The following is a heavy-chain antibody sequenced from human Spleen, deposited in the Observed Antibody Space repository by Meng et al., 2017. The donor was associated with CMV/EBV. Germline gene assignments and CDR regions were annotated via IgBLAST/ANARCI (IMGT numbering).Heavy chain of an antibody. CDR3: ARRQLYCSSTSCYLGALDY. CDR1: GFTFSSYA. Sequence: GESLKISCAASGFTFSSYAMSWVRQAPGKGLEWVSAISGSGGSTYYADSVKGRFTISRDNSKNSLYLQMNSLRAEDTAVYYCARRQLYCSSTSCYLGALDYWGQGTLVTVSS. V-gene: IGHV3-23*01. J-gene: IGHJ4*02. CDR2: ISGSGGST. D-gene: IGHD2-2*01.